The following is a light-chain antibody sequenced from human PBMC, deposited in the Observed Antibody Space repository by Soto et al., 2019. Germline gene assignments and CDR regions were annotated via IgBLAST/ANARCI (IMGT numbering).Light chain of an antibody. CDR1: SSDVGGYNY. J-gene: IGLJ1*01. V-gene: IGLV2-11*01. CDR2: DVS. Sequence: QSALPQPRSVSGSPGQSVTISCTGTSSDVGGYNYVSWYQQHPGKAPKLMIYDVSKRPSGVPDRFSGSKSGNTAPLTISGLQAEDEADYYCCSYAGSYTYVFGTGTKVTVL. CDR3: CSYAGSYTYV.